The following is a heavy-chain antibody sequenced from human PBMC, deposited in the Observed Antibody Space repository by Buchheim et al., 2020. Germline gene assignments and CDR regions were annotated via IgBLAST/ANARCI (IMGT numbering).Heavy chain of an antibody. V-gene: IGHV3-23*04. CDR1: GFTFSNYA. D-gene: IGHD1-1*01. J-gene: IGHJ4*02. Sequence: EVQVVESGGGLVQPGGSLRLSCAASGFTFSNYAMRWVRQAPGKGLEWVSEISGSGGSTYYADSVKGRFTISRDNSKNTLHLQMNSLRAEDTAVYYCAKPESSGGTTVGYFDYWGQGTL. CDR3: AKPESSGGTTVGYFDY. CDR2: ISGSGGST.